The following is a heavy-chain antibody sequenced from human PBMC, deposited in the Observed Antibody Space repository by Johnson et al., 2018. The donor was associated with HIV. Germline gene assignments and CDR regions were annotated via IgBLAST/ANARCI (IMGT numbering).Heavy chain of an antibody. CDR1: GFTFRNYG. J-gene: IGHJ3*02. D-gene: IGHD2-2*01. CDR3: AKDGAMAFDI. V-gene: IGHV3-30*18. CDR2: ISSDGNNK. Sequence: QVQLVESGGGVVQPGRSLRLSCVASGFTFRNYGMHWVRQAPGEGLEWVAVISSDGNNKHYADSVKGRFSISRDNSKNTLYLQMNSLRAEDTAVYYCAKDGAMAFDIWGQWTLVTVSS.